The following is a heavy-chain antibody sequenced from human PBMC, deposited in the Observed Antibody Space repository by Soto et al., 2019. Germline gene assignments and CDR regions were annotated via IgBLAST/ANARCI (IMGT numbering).Heavy chain of an antibody. CDR3: ARDLITFGGVIVDDY. V-gene: IGHV3-66*01. J-gene: IGHJ4*02. CDR2: IYSGGST. Sequence: EVQLVESGGGLVQPGGSLRLSCAASGFTVSSNYMSWVRQAPGKGLEWVSVIYSGGSTYYADSVKGRSTISRDNSKNTVYLKMNSLRAEDTAVYYCARDLITFGGVIVDDYWGQGTLVTVSS. D-gene: IGHD3-16*02. CDR1: GFTVSSNY.